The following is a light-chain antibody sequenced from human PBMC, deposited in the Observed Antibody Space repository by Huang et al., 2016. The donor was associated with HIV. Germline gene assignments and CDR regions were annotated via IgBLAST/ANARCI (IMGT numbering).Light chain of an antibody. CDR1: QSRLQSNGYNY. J-gene: IGKJ2*01. CDR3: MQALQTPYT. V-gene: IGKV2-28*01. CDR2: LAS. Sequence: DIVMAQSPLSLSVTPGEPASISCRSSQSRLQSNGYNYLDWYLQKPGQSPQLLIYLASKRASGVPDRLGGSGSGIDFTLRISRVEAEDIGVYYCMQALQTPYTFGQGTKLEIK.